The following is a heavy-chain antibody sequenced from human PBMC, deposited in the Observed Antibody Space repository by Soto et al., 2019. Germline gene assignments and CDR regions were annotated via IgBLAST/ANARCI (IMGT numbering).Heavy chain of an antibody. Sequence: QVQLQESGPGLVKPSETLSLTCTVSGGSVSSGSYYWSWIRQPPGKGLEWIGYIYYSGSTNYNPSLKSRVTISVDTSKNQFSLKLSSVTAADTAVYYCARDRIVVVPGAKSGMDVWGQGTTVTVSS. CDR3: ARDRIVVVPGAKSGMDV. D-gene: IGHD2-2*01. CDR2: IYYSGST. J-gene: IGHJ6*02. CDR1: GGSVSSGSYY. V-gene: IGHV4-61*01.